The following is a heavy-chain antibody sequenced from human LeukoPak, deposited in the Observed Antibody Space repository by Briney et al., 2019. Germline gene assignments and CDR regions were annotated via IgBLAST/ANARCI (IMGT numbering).Heavy chain of an antibody. V-gene: IGHV3-30*18. CDR3: AKDRMTTVTPFDY. Sequence: GGSLRLSCAASGFTFSNAWMSWVRQAPGKGLEWVAVISYDGSNKYYADSVKGRFTISRDNSKNTLYLQMNSLRAEDTAVYYCAKDRMTTVTPFDYWGQGTLVTVSS. D-gene: IGHD4-17*01. J-gene: IGHJ4*02. CDR1: GFTFSNAW. CDR2: ISYDGSNK.